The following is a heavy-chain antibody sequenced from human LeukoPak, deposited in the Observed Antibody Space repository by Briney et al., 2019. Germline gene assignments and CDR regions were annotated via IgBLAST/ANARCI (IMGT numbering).Heavy chain of an antibody. Sequence: GGSLRLSCAASGFTFSCCWMSWVRQAPGKGLEWVGFIRSKAYGGTAEYAASVKGRFTISRDDSKSIAYLQMNSLKTEDTAVYYCTRMYYFDNNGSLDNWGQGTLVTVSS. CDR3: TRMYYFDNNGSLDN. J-gene: IGHJ4*02. D-gene: IGHD3-22*01. CDR1: GFTFSCCW. CDR2: IRSKAYGGTA. V-gene: IGHV3-49*04.